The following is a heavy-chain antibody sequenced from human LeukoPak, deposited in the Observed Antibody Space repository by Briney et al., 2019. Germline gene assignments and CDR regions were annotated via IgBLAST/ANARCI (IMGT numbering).Heavy chain of an antibody. V-gene: IGHV4-59*01. CDR2: IYYSGST. J-gene: IGHJ5*02. D-gene: IGHD2-2*01. CDR3: ARDVAPAAMADNWFDP. CDR1: GGSISSYY. Sequence: SETLSLTCTVSGGSISSYYWSWIRQPPGKGLEWIGYIYYSGSTNYNPSLKSRVTISVDTSKNQFSLKLSSVTAADTAVYYCARDVAPAAMADNWFDPWGQGTLVTVSS.